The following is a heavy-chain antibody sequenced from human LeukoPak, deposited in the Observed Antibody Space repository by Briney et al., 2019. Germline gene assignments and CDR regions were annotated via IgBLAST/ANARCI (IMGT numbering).Heavy chain of an antibody. CDR2: ISAYNGNT. V-gene: IGHV1-18*01. J-gene: IGHJ6*02. CDR3: ARGGDTAMAYYYYGMDV. D-gene: IGHD5-18*01. CDR1: GYTFTGYG. Sequence: GASEKVSCMASGYTFTGYGISWVRQAPGQGLAWMGWISAYNGNTNYAQKLQGRVTMTTDTSTSTAYMELRSLRSDDTAVYYCARGGDTAMAYYYYGMDVWGQGTTVTVSS.